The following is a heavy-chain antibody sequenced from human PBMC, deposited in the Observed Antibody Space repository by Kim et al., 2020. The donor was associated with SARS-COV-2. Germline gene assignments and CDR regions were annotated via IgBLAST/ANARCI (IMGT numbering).Heavy chain of an antibody. V-gene: IGHV1-8*01. CDR1: GYTFTSYD. CDR2: MNPNSGNT. J-gene: IGHJ6*03. D-gene: IGHD6-13*01. Sequence: ASVKVSCKASGYTFTSYDINWVRQATGQGLEWMGWMNPNSGNTGNAQKFQGRGTMTRNTSISTAYMELSSLRSEDTAVYYCARGLRAAAGPLYYYYYMDVWGKGRTVTVSS. CDR3: ARGLRAAAGPLYYYYYMDV.